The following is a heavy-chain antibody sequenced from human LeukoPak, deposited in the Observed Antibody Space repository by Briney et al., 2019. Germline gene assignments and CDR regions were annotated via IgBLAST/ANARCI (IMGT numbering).Heavy chain of an antibody. CDR1: GFTFSNYG. Sequence: GESLRLSCAASGFTFSNYGMNWVRQAPGKGLEWVSFISGTSSYIYYAESVKGRFTISRDNAESSLYLQMNSLRAEDTAVYYCASGVVGAYWGQGTLVTVSS. CDR3: ASGVVGAY. V-gene: IGHV3-21*01. J-gene: IGHJ4*02. CDR2: ISGTSSYI. D-gene: IGHD3-3*01.